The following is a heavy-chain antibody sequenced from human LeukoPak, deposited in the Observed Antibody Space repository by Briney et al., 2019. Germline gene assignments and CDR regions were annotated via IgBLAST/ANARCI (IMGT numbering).Heavy chain of an antibody. V-gene: IGHV3-7*01. CDR2: INQDGSDK. Sequence: GGSLRLSCAASGFTFSTYWMSWVRQAPGKGLEWVANINQDGSDKYYVDSVKGRFTISRDNAKNSLYLQMNSLRAEDTAVYYCARPRYWSSGNCYSDYWGQGALVTVYS. J-gene: IGHJ4*02. CDR1: GFTFSTYW. CDR3: ARPRYWSSGNCYSDY. D-gene: IGHD2-15*01.